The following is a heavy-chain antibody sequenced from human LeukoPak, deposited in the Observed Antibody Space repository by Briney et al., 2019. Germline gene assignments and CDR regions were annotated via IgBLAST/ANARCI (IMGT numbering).Heavy chain of an antibody. J-gene: IGHJ3*02. CDR3: ARGLPLYGGTGAFDI. CDR2: INHSGST. D-gene: IGHD4-23*01. CDR1: GGSFSGYY. V-gene: IGHV4-34*01. Sequence: SETLSLTCAVYGGSFSGYYWSWIRQPPGKGLEWIGEINHSGSTNYNPSLKSRVTISVDTSKNQFSLKLSSVTAADTAVYYCARGLPLYGGTGAFDIWGQGTMVTVSS.